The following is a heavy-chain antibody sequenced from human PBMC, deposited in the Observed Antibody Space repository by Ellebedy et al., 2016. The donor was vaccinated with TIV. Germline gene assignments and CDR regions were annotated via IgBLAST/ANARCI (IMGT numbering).Heavy chain of an antibody. Sequence: SETLSLXXAVYGGSFSGYYWSWIRQPPGKGLEWIGEINHSGSTNYNPSLKSRVTISVDTSKNQFSLKLSSVTAADTAVYYCATTHSSGWYTATRYFDYWGQGTLVTVSS. D-gene: IGHD6-19*01. CDR2: INHSGST. V-gene: IGHV4-34*01. CDR1: GGSFSGYY. J-gene: IGHJ4*02. CDR3: ATTHSSGWYTATRYFDY.